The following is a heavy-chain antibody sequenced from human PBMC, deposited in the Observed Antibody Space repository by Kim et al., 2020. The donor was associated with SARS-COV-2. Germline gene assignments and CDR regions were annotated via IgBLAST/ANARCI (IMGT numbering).Heavy chain of an antibody. CDR1: GFTFDDYT. CDR3: AKGRGDTAMVIDY. V-gene: IGHV3-43*01. D-gene: IGHD5-18*01. CDR2: ISWDGGST. J-gene: IGHJ4*02. Sequence: GGSLRISCAASGFTFDDYTMHWVRQAPGKGLEWVSLISWDGGSTYYADSVKGRFTISRDNSKNSLYLQMNSLRTEDTALYYCAKGRGDTAMVIDYWGQGTLVTVSS.